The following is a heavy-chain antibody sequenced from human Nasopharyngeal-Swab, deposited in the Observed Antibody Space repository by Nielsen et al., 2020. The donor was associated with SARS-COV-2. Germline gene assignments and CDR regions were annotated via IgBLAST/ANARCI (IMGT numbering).Heavy chain of an antibody. Sequence: GGSLRLSCAASGFTFSSYAMCWVRQAPGKGLEWVSIISGSGDTTYYADSVNDRFTISRDNSKNTLYLQTNSLRVEDTAVYYCAKAPYLRGLDVWGQGTTVTVSS. CDR1: GFTFSSYA. J-gene: IGHJ6*02. V-gene: IGHV3-23*01. CDR2: ISGSGDTT. D-gene: IGHD2-21*01. CDR3: AKAPYLRGLDV.